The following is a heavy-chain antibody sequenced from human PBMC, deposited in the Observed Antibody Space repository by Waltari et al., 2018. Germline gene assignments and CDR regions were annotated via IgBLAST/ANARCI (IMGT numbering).Heavy chain of an antibody. J-gene: IGHJ6*02. CDR2: IYHSGST. CDR3: ARNRQDYYYYGMDV. CDR1: GYSISSGYY. Sequence: QVQLQESGPGLVKPSETLSLTCAVSGYSISSGYYWGWIRQPPGKGLEWIGSIYHSGSTYYNPSLKSRVTRSVDTSKNQFSLKLSSVTAADTAVYYCARNRQDYYYYGMDVWGQGTTVTVSS. V-gene: IGHV4-38-2*01.